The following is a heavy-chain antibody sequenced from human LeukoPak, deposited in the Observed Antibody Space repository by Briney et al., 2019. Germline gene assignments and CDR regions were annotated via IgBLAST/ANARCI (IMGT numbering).Heavy chain of an antibody. V-gene: IGHV3-33*01. D-gene: IGHD3-22*01. Sequence: GGSLRLSCAASGFTFSSYGMHWVRQAPGKGLEWVAVIWNDGSNKYYADSVKGRFTISRDNSKDTLYLQMNSLRAEDTAVYYCARIHSLYYYDSSGYGAFDIWGQGTMVTVSS. CDR3: ARIHSLYYYDSSGYGAFDI. CDR1: GFTFSSYG. J-gene: IGHJ3*02. CDR2: IWNDGSNK.